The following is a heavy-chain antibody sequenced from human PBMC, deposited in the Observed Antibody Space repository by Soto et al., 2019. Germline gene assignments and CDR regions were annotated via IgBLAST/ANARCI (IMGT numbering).Heavy chain of an antibody. CDR1: GGSISSYY. V-gene: IGHV4-59*01. Sequence: SETLSLTCTVSGGSISSYYWSWIRQPPGKGLEWIGYIYYSGSTNYNPSLKSRVTISVDTSKNQFSLKLSSVTAADTAVYYCARGQQLVRDYYYGMDVWGQGTTVTVSS. J-gene: IGHJ6*02. CDR2: IYYSGST. CDR3: ARGQQLVRDYYYGMDV. D-gene: IGHD6-13*01.